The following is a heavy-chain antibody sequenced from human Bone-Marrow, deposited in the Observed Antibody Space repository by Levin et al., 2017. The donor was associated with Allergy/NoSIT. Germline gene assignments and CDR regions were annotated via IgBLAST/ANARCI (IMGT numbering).Heavy chain of an antibody. Sequence: GESLKISCKASGYTFTGYYIHWVRQAPGQGLEWLGRLNPNSGGTNYAQKFEGRVTMTRDTSISTAYMELNSVRSDDTAVYYCARVVIGYSDYDWPRDPWGQGTLVTVSS. J-gene: IGHJ5*02. CDR3: ARVVIGYSDYDWPRDP. D-gene: IGHD5-12*01. CDR2: LNPNSGGT. CDR1: GYTFTGYY. V-gene: IGHV1-2*06.